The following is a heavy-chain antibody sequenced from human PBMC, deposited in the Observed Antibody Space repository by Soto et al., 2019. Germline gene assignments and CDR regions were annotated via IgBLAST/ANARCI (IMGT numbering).Heavy chain of an antibody. CDR1: GFSLNTGEEG. CDR2: LYGNDDD. Sequence: QITLKESGPTLVEPTQTLTLTCSFSGFSLNTGEEGVGWVRQPPGKTLEWLALLYGNDDDRYSPSLESRLTVTKDTSKNQVFLTVTNLDPTDTATYYCAHSRIKDPFDYWGQGALVIVSA. V-gene: IGHV2-5*01. J-gene: IGHJ4*02. CDR3: AHSRIKDPFDY.